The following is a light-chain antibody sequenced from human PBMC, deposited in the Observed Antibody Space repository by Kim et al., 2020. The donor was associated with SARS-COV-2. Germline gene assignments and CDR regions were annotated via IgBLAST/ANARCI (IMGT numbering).Light chain of an antibody. CDR1: QSVSTY. CDR2: DAS. V-gene: IGKV3-11*01. CDR3: QQRSDWPLT. J-gene: IGKJ4*01. Sequence: LSPGERAPLSCRASQSVSTYLAWYQQKRGQAPRLLIFDASSRATGIPARFSASGSGTDFTLTISSLEPEDFAIYYCQQRSDWPLTFGGGTKVEIK.